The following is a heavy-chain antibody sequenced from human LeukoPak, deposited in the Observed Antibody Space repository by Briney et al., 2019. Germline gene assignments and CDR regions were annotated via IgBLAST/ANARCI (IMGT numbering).Heavy chain of an antibody. V-gene: IGHV1-18*01. D-gene: IGHD4-17*01. CDR2: ISTKTGDS. CDR1: GYTFSSYV. Sequence: ASVKVSCKASGYTFSSYVLSWVRQAPGQGLEWMGRISTKTGDSVYAQKLQGRVTMTTDTSTSTAYLELRSLSSDDTAVYYCARTMTTLPTHGELDLWGQGTQVTVSS. CDR3: ARTMTTLPTHGELDL. J-gene: IGHJ5*02.